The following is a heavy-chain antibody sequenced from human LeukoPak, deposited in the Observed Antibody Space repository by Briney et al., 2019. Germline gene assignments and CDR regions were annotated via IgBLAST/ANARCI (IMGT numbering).Heavy chain of an antibody. CDR3: ARDLNWLLFDY. D-gene: IGHD3/OR15-3a*01. CDR2: AKYDGSTT. J-gene: IGHJ4*02. CDR1: GFTFSAYW. Sequence: GGSLRLSCAASGFTFSAYWMHGVRQAPGKGLVWVSRAKYDGSTTAYADSVKGRFTISRDNTRNILYLEMNSLRVEDTAVYYCARDLNWLLFDYWGQGALVTVSS. V-gene: IGHV3-74*01.